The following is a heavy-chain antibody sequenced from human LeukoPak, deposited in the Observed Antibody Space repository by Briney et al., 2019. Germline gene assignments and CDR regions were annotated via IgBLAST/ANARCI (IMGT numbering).Heavy chain of an antibody. Sequence: GGSLRLSCAASGFTFSSYWISWVRQAPGEGLEWVANIKQDGTEKYYMDSVKGGFSISRDNAKNSLYLQMNALRAEDTAVYYCARDVRPDYWGQGTLVTVSS. V-gene: IGHV3-7*04. CDR2: IKQDGTEK. CDR1: GFTFSSYW. D-gene: IGHD6-6*01. J-gene: IGHJ4*02. CDR3: ARDVRPDY.